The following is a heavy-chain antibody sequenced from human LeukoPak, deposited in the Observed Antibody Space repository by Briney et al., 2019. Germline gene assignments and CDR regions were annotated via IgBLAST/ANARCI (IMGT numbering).Heavy chain of an antibody. CDR3: ARAGYYYDSSGYYSHYYFDY. J-gene: IGHJ4*02. CDR2: INHSGST. Sequence: PSETLSLTCAVYGGSFSGYYWSWIRQPPGKGLEWIGQINHSGSTNYNPSLKSRVTISVDTSKIQFSLKLSSVTAADTAVYYCARAGYYYDSSGYYSHYYFDYWGQGTLVTVSS. V-gene: IGHV4-34*01. CDR1: GGSFSGYY. D-gene: IGHD3-22*01.